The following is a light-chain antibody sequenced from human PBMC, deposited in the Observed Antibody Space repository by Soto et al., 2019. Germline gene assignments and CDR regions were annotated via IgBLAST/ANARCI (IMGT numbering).Light chain of an antibody. CDR2: DAS. V-gene: IGKV1-33*01. Sequence: DIHITQSPSSLSSSVGDRVTITCQASQDVSNYLNWYQQKLGKAPKLLIYDASNLETGVPSRFSGSGSGTYFSFTISSLQPEDFATYYCQQYSNLITFGQGTRLEI. CDR1: QDVSNY. J-gene: IGKJ5*01. CDR3: QQYSNLIT.